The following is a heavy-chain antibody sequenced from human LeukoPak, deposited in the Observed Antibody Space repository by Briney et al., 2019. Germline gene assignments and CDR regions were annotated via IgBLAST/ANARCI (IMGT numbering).Heavy chain of an antibody. Sequence: GGSLRLSCAASGFTFTNYSVHWVRQAPGKGPEWLSYISSSSRTVFCADSVKGRFTISRDNAKKSLYLQMNSLRVEDTAIYYCATGAVAGGYWGQGTLVTVSS. CDR3: ATGAVAGGY. V-gene: IGHV3-48*04. CDR1: GFTFTNYS. J-gene: IGHJ4*02. CDR2: ISSSSRTV. D-gene: IGHD3-16*01.